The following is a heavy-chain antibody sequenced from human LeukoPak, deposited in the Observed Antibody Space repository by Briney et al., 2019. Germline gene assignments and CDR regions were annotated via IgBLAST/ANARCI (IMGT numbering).Heavy chain of an antibody. CDR1: AFTLSNFW. J-gene: IGHJ4*02. V-gene: IGHV3-7*01. D-gene: IGHD2-21*01. CDR2: IKQDGSDK. CDR3: ARSRCGGECYATGL. Sequence: GGSLRLSCAASAFTLSNFWMSWDRQAPGKGLEWVANIKQDGSDKNYMDSVKGRFTISRDNAKNSLYLQMNSLRAEDTAVYYCARSRCGGECYATGLWGQGTLVTVSS.